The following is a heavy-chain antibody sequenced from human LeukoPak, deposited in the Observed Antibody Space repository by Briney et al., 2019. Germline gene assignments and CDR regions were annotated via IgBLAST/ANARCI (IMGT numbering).Heavy chain of an antibody. J-gene: IGHJ3*02. CDR1: GFTFSSYE. Sequence: PGGSLRLSCAASGFTFSSYEMNWVRQAPGKGLEWVSYISSSGSNIYYAASVKGRFTISRDNAKNSLYLQMNSLRVEDTALYYCASARVYRTTDSFDIWGQGTMVTVSS. CDR3: ASARVYRTTDSFDI. CDR2: ISSSGSNI. V-gene: IGHV3-48*03. D-gene: IGHD6-13*01.